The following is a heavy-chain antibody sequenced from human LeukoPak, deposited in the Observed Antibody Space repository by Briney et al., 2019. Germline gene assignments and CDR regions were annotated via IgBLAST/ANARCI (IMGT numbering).Heavy chain of an antibody. V-gene: IGHV4-59*08. J-gene: IGHJ4*02. CDR1: GGSISSYY. D-gene: IGHD2-15*01. CDR2: IYCSGST. Sequence: PSETLSLTCTVSGGSISSYYWSWIRQPPGKGLEWIGYIYCSGSTNYNPSLKSRVTISVDTSKNQFSLKLSSVTAADTAVYYCARHGPDCSGGSCYSLIDYWGQGTLVTVPS. CDR3: ARHGPDCSGGSCYSLIDY.